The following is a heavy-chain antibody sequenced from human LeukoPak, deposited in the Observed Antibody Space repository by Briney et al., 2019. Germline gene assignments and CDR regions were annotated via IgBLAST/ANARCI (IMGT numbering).Heavy chain of an antibody. CDR1: GDSISSYD. Sequence: SETLSLTCTVSGDSISSYDWTWIRQPPGKGLEWIGHISYSGSTNYNPSLKSRVTISVDTSKSQFSLKLSSVTAADTAVYYCARALAPYGDYAFDYWGQGTLVTVSS. CDR2: ISYSGST. D-gene: IGHD4-17*01. V-gene: IGHV4-59*01. CDR3: ARALAPYGDYAFDY. J-gene: IGHJ4*02.